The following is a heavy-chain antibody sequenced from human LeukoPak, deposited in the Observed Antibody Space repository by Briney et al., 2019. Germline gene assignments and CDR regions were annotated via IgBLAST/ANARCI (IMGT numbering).Heavy chain of an antibody. D-gene: IGHD4-17*01. CDR2: ISGSGGTT. CDR3: ARDPDYGVPN. CDR1: GFTSNSYA. Sequence: TGGSLRLSCAASGFTSNSYAMSWVRQAPGKGLEWVSVISGSGGTTYYADSVKGRFTISRDNSKNTLYLQMNSLRAEDTAVYYCARDPDYGVPNWGQGTLVTVSS. V-gene: IGHV3-23*01. J-gene: IGHJ4*02.